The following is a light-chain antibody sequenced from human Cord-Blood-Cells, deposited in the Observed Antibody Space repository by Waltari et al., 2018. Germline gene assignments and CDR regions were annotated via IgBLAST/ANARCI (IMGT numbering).Light chain of an antibody. CDR3: QQRSNWPPT. CDR2: DAS. CDR1: QSVSSY. V-gene: IGKV3-11*01. Sequence: EILLTQSPAPLSLSPGERAPLSCRASQSVSSYLAWYQQKPGQAPRLLIYDASNRATGIPARFSGSGSGTDFTLTISSLEPEDFAVYYCQQRSNWPPTFGGGTKVEIK. J-gene: IGKJ4*01.